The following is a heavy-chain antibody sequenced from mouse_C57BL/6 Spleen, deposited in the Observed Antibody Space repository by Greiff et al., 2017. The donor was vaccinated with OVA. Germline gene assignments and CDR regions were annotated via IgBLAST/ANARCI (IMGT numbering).Heavy chain of an antibody. J-gene: IGHJ3*01. V-gene: IGHV1-82*01. CDR3: ARETCCAIAY. D-gene: IGHD3-3*01. CDR2: IYPGDGDT. CDR1: GYAFSSSW. Sequence: VQLQESGPELVRPGASVKLSCKASGYAFSSSWMNWVKQRPGKGLAWIARIYPGDGDTNYNGKFKGKATLTADKSSSTAYMQRSSLTSEDAAVYCGARETCCAIAYWGQGTLVTVSA.